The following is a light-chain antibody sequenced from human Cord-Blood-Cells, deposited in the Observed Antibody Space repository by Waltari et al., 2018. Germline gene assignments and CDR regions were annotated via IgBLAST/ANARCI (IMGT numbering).Light chain of an antibody. CDR3: QQYYGTPYT. V-gene: IGKV4-1*01. J-gene: IGKJ2*01. CDR1: QSVLYSSNNKNY. CDR2: CAS. Sequence: DIVMTQSPDALAVYLGERATTNSTSSQSVLYSSNNKNYLPWYQHKPGQPPKLLIYCASTRESGVPDRFSGSGSGTEFTLTISSLQAEDVAVDYCQQYYGTPYTVGHGTKLEIK.